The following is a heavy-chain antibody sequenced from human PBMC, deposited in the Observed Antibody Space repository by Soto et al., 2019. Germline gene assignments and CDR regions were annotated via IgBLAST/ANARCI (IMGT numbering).Heavy chain of an antibody. CDR1: GGTFSSYT. CDR3: ASGTCIAAGFDY. J-gene: IGHJ4*02. D-gene: IGHD6-13*01. Sequence: QVQLVQSGAEVKKPGSSVKVSCKASGGTFSSYTISWVRQAPGQGLEWMGRIIPILGIANYAQKFQGRVTITADKSTSTAYMELSSLRSEDTAVYYCASGTCIAAGFDYWGQGTLVTVSS. V-gene: IGHV1-69*02. CDR2: IIPILGIA.